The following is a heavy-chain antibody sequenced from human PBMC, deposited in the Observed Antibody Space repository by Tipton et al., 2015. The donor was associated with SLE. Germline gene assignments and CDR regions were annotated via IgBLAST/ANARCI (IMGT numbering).Heavy chain of an antibody. V-gene: IGHV4-59*01. CDR3: ARVSSSWGFDY. CDR2: IYYSGST. D-gene: IGHD6-13*01. Sequence: TLSLTCTVSGGSISSYYWSWIRQPPGKGLEWIGYIYYSGSTNYNPSLKSRVTISVDTSKSQFSLKLSSVTAADTAVYYCARVSSSWGFDYWGQGTLVTVSS. J-gene: IGHJ4*02. CDR1: GGSISSYY.